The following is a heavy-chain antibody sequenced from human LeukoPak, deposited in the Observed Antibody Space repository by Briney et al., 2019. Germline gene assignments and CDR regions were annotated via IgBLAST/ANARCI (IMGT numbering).Heavy chain of an antibody. J-gene: IGHJ4*02. Sequence: HPGRSLRLSCAASGFTFSSYAMHWVRQAPGKGLEWVAVISYDGSNKYYADSVKGRFTISRDNSKNTLYLQMNSLRAEDTAVYYCAKDRLRYYYGSGPSGDYWGQGTLVTVSS. V-gene: IGHV3-30*04. CDR2: ISYDGSNK. D-gene: IGHD3-10*01. CDR1: GFTFSSYA. CDR3: AKDRLRYYYGSGPSGDY.